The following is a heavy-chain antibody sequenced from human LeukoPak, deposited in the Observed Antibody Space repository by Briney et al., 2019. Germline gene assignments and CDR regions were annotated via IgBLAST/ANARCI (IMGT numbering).Heavy chain of an antibody. V-gene: IGHV1-69*06. CDR3: ARARLIINYYGSGSFTGDYMDV. CDR2: IIPIFGTA. CDR1: GGTFSSYA. Sequence: GASVKVSCKASGGTFSSYAISWVRQAPGQGLEWMGGIIPIFGTANYAQKFQGRVTITADKSTSTAYMELSSLRSEDTAVYYCARARLIINYYGSGSFTGDYMDVWGKGTTVTVSS. D-gene: IGHD3-10*01. J-gene: IGHJ6*03.